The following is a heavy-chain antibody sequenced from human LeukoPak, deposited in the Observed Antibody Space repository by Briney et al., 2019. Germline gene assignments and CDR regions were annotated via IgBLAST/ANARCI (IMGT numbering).Heavy chain of an antibody. CDR2: IYYSGST. D-gene: IGHD6-13*01. V-gene: IGHV4-61*01. CDR3: AGDNAGANWLDP. Sequence: SETLSLTCTVSGGSVSSGSYYWSWIRQPPGQGLEWIGYIYYSGSTNYNPSLRSRVTISVDTSKNQFSLKLSSVTAADTAVYYCAGDNAGANWLDPWGQGTLVTVSS. J-gene: IGHJ5*02. CDR1: GGSVSSGSYY.